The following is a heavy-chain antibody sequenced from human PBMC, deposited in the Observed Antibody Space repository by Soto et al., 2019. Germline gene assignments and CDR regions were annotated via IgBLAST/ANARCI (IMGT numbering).Heavy chain of an antibody. Sequence: PSETLCLTCTVSGGSISSYYWSWIRQPPGKGLEWIGYIYYSGSTNYNPSLKSRVTISVDTSKNTLYLQMNSLGAEDTAIYYCAKDRLWFGRQTEDHWGQGILVTVSS. J-gene: IGHJ4*02. V-gene: IGHV4-59*12. D-gene: IGHD3-10*01. CDR3: AKDRLWFGRQTEDH. CDR2: IYYSGST. CDR1: GGSISSYY.